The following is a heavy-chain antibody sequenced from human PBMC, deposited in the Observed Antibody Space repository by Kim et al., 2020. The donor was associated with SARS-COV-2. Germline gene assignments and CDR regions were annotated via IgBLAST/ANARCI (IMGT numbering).Heavy chain of an antibody. CDR3: TRDGQRGIWFGELPSYFDY. CDR2: IRSKAYGGTT. CDR1: GFTFGDYA. V-gene: IGHV3-49*04. D-gene: IGHD3-10*01. J-gene: IGHJ4*02. Sequence: GGSLRLSCTASGFTFGDYAMSWVRQAPGKGLEWVGFIRSKAYGGTTEYAASVKGRFTISRDDSKSIAYLQMNSLKTEDTAVYYCTRDGQRGIWFGELPSYFDYWGQGTLVTVSS.